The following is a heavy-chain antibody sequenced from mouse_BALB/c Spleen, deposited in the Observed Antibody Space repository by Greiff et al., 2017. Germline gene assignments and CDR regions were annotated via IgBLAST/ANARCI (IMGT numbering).Heavy chain of an antibody. J-gene: IGHJ4*01. CDR2: IYPGDGDT. Sequence: QVQLQQSGAELARPGASVKLSCKASGYTFTSYWMQWVKQRPGQGLEWIGAIYPGDGDTRYTQKFKGKATLTADKSSSTAYMQLSSLASEDSAVYYCARRPGYAMDYWGQGTSGTVSS. CDR3: ARRPGYAMDY. V-gene: IGHV1-87*01. CDR1: GYTFTSYW.